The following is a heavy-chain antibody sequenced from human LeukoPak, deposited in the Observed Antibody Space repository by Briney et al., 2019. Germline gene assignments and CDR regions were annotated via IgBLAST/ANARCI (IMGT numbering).Heavy chain of an antibody. CDR1: GYTFTGYY. D-gene: IGHD2-15*01. CDR3: ARYNCSGGSSCRGVDAWDS. CDR2: INPNSGGT. V-gene: IGHV1-2*02. J-gene: IGHJ4*02. Sequence: ASVKVSCKASGYTFTGYYMHWVRQAPGQGLEWMGWINPNSGGTNYAQKFQGRVTMTRDTSISTAYMELSRLRSDDTAVYYCARYNCSGGSSCRGVDAWDSWGQGPLVTVSS.